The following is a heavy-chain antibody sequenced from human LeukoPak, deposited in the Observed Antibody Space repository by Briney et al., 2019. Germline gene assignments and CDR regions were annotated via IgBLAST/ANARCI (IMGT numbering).Heavy chain of an antibody. V-gene: IGHV4-34*01. Sequence: PSETLSLTCAVYGGSFSGYYWSWIRQPPGKGLEWIGEINHSGSTNYNPSLKGRVTISVDTSKNQFSLKLSSVTAADTAVYYCARHYTTYYYGSGSYSRVCWFDPWGQGTLVTVSS. CDR3: ARHYTTYYYGSGSYSRVCWFDP. D-gene: IGHD3-10*01. CDR1: GGSFSGYY. J-gene: IGHJ5*02. CDR2: INHSGST.